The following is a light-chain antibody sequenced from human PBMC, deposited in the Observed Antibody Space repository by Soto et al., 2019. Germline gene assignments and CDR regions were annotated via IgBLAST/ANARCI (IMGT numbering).Light chain of an antibody. CDR3: HQYNDCPLT. V-gene: IGKV3-15*01. J-gene: IGKJ4*01. CDR1: QSVSRN. Sequence: EIVMTQSPATLSVSPGERATRSCRASQSVSRNSAWYQHKPGQDPRLQSYGASTRATGLPARYSGSGSGTEFTVIISSLQSEDCAVYYCHQYNDCPLTVRGGTEVEIK. CDR2: GAS.